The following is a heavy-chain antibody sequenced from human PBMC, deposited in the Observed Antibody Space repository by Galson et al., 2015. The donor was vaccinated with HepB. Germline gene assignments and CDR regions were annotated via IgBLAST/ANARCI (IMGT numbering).Heavy chain of an antibody. J-gene: IGHJ3*01. CDR3: ARTRTVFYWDGYRQLDAFDV. CDR2: ISSSSSYT. D-gene: IGHD1-1*01. Sequence: SLRLSCAASGFTFSDYYMSWIRQAPGKGLEWVSYISSSSSYTNYADSVKGRFTISRDNAKNSLYLQMNSLRAEDTAVYYCARTRTVFYWDGYRQLDAFDVWGQGTMVTVSS. CDR1: GFTFSDYY. V-gene: IGHV3-11*03.